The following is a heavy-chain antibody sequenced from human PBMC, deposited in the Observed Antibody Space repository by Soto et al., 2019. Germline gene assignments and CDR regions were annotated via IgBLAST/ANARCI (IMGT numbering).Heavy chain of an antibody. D-gene: IGHD4-17*01. CDR1: GGSFKSYY. Sequence: SETLSLTCSVSGGSFKSYYWSWVRQPPGKGLEWIGYIHTSGNTNYNPSLKSRVTISADTSKNQFSLRLSSVIAADTAVYYCVRLRYYYYMDVWGKGTTVTVSS. CDR2: IHTSGNT. J-gene: IGHJ6*03. CDR3: VRLRYYYYMDV. V-gene: IGHV4-4*08.